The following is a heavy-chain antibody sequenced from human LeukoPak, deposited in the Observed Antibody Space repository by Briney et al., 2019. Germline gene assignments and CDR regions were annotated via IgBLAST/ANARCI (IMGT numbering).Heavy chain of an antibody. CDR2: TSGSGDGT. J-gene: IGHJ4*02. CDR3: AKLRDFFASSGHFDY. CDR1: GFTFSSYA. D-gene: IGHD3-22*01. V-gene: IGHV3-23*01. Sequence: GGSLRLSCAASGFTFSSYAMSWVRQAPGKGLEWVSATSGSGDGTFYADSVKGRFTISRDNSKNTLYLQMNSLRAEDTAIYYCAKLRDFFASSGHFDYWGQGTLVTVSS.